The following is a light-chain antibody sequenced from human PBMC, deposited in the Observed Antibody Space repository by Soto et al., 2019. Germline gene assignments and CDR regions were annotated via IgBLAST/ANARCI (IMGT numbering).Light chain of an antibody. J-gene: IGKJ2*01. CDR3: QHYDGSPRT. CDR2: GVF. V-gene: IGKV3-20*01. Sequence: ETVLTQSPGTVSLSPGERATLSCRTSQSVKSNYLAWYQQKPGQAPRLLIYGVFNRATGIPDRFSGSGSGTDFTLTIIGLEPEDSAVYYCQHYDGSPRTFGQGTKLEIK. CDR1: QSVKSNY.